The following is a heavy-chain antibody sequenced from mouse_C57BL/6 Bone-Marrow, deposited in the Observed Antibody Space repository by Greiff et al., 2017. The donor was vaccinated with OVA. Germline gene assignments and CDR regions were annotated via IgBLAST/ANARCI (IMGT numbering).Heavy chain of an antibody. J-gene: IGHJ2*01. V-gene: IGHV5-12*01. CDR3: ARRGGNYEGFDY. CDR1: GFTFSDYY. Sequence: EVKLMESGGGLVQPGGSLKLSCAASGFTFSDYYMYWVRQTPEKRLEWVAYISNGGGSTYYPDTVKGRFTISRDNAKNTLYLQMSSLKSEDTAMYYGARRGGNYEGFDYWGQGTTLTVSS. CDR2: ISNGGGST. D-gene: IGHD2-1*01.